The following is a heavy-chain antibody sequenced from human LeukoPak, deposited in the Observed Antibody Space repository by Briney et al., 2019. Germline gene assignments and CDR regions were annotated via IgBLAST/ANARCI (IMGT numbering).Heavy chain of an antibody. CDR1: GFTFSSYA. J-gene: IGHJ4*02. V-gene: IGHV3-30-3*01. Sequence: GGSLRLSCAASGFTFSSYAMHWVRQAPGKGLEWVAVISYDGSNKYYADSVKGRFTISRDNSKNTLYLQMNSLRAEDTTVYYCARDSVEVRGVIIPYYFDYWGQGTLVTVSS. CDR2: ISYDGSNK. D-gene: IGHD3-10*01. CDR3: ARDSVEVRGVIIPYYFDY.